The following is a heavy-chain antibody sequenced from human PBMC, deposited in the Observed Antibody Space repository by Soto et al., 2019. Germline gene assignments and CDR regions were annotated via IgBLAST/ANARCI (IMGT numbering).Heavy chain of an antibody. V-gene: IGHV4-31*03. J-gene: IGHJ6*02. CDR2: IYYSGST. CDR1: GGSISSGGYY. D-gene: IGHD2-15*01. Sequence: SETLSLTCTVSGGSISSGGYYWSWIRQHPGKGLEWIGYIYYSGSTYYNPPLKSRVTISVDTSKNQFSLKLSSVTAADTAVYYCARAHCSGGSCYFFSGMDVWRQGTTVTVSS. CDR3: ARAHCSGGSCYFFSGMDV.